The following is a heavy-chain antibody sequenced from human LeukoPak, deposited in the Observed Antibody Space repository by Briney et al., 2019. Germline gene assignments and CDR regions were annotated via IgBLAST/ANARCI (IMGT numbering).Heavy chain of an antibody. V-gene: IGHV3-48*02. CDR1: GFTFSSYV. CDR2: INHNGKTI. D-gene: IGHD3-10*01. J-gene: IGHJ3*02. CDR3: ARGGARDAFDI. Sequence: GGSLRLSCAASGFTFSSYVMSWVRQAPGKGLEWVSYINHNGKTIYYADSVKGRFTISRDNAKNSLYMQMNNLRDEDTAVYYCARGGARDAFDIWGQGTMVTVSS.